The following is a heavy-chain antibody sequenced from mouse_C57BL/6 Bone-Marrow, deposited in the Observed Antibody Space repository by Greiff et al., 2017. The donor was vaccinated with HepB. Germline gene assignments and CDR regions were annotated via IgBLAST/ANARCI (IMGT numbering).Heavy chain of an antibody. CDR2: IRNKANGYTT. CDR3: ARYRDYGSPAWFAY. CDR1: GFTFTDYY. V-gene: IGHV7-3*01. D-gene: IGHD1-1*01. J-gene: IGHJ3*01. Sequence: EVKLVESGGGLVQPGGSLSLSCAASGFTFTDYYMSWVRQPPGKALEWLGFIRNKANGYTTEYSTSVKGRFTISRDNSQSILYLQMNARRAEDSATYYCARYRDYGSPAWFAYWGQGTLVTVSA.